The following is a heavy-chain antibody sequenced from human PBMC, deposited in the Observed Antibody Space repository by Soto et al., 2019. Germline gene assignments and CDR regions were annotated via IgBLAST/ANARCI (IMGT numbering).Heavy chain of an antibody. Sequence: EVQLVESGGGLVQPGGSLKLSCAASGFTFSGSAMHWVRQASGKGLEWVGRIRSQANSYATAYAASVKGRFTISRDDSKNTAYLQMNSLKSEDTAVYYCHSLLSSGWYNWFDPWGQGTLVTVSS. J-gene: IGHJ5*02. CDR3: HSLLSSGWYNWFDP. CDR2: IRSQANSYAT. D-gene: IGHD6-19*01. V-gene: IGHV3-73*02. CDR1: GFTFSGSA.